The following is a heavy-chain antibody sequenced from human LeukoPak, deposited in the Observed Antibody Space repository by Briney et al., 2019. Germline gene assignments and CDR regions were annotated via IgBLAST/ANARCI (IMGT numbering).Heavy chain of an antibody. CDR2: IYYSGST. Sequence: SETLSLTCTVSGGSISSYYWSWIRQPPGKGLEWIGYIYYSGSTNYNPSLKSRVTISVDTSKNQFSLKLSSVTAADTAVYYCARSIAAAGTSDVEVYYYYGTDVWGQGTTVTVSS. CDR3: ARSIAAAGTSDVEVYYYYGTDV. J-gene: IGHJ6*02. CDR1: GGSISSYY. V-gene: IGHV4-59*01. D-gene: IGHD6-13*01.